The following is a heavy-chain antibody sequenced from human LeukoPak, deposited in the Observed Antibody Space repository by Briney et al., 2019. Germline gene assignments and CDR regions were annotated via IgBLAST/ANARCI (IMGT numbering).Heavy chain of an antibody. D-gene: IGHD2-2*01. Sequence: PGGSLRLSCAASGFTFSDYDMNWVRQAPGKGLEWVSYISSSGSTIYYADSVKSRFTISRDNAKNSLYLQMNSLRAEDTAVYYCARDGTSCWFDYWGQGTLVTVSS. CDR3: ARDGTSCWFDY. CDR2: ISSSGSTI. CDR1: GFTFSDYD. J-gene: IGHJ4*02. V-gene: IGHV3-48*03.